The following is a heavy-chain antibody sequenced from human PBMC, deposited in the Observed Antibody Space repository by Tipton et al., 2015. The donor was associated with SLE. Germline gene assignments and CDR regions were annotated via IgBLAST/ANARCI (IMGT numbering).Heavy chain of an antibody. V-gene: IGHV3-30-3*01. Sequence: SLRLSCAASGFTFSSYAMHWVRQAPGKGLEWVAVISYDGSNKYYADSVKGRFTISRDNSKNTLYLQMNSLRAEDTAVYYCARDGHPGGGAVAGGDYMDVWGKGTTVTVSS. J-gene: IGHJ6*03. CDR1: GFTFSSYA. D-gene: IGHD6-19*01. CDR2: ISYDGSNK. CDR3: ARDGHPGGGAVAGGDYMDV.